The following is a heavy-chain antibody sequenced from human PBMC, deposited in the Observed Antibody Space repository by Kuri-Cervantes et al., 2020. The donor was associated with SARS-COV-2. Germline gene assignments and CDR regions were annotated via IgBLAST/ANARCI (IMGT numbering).Heavy chain of an antibody. CDR3: ARDVDIVVVPAAVTFDY. CDR1: GFTFSSYA. Sequence: GGSLRLSCAASGFTFSSYAMHWVRQAPGKGLEWVAVISYDGSNKYHADSVKGRFTISRDNSKNTLYLQMNSLRAEDTAVYYCARDVDIVVVPAAVTFDYWGQGTLVTVSS. J-gene: IGHJ4*02. CDR2: ISYDGSNK. D-gene: IGHD2-2*01. V-gene: IGHV3-30-3*01.